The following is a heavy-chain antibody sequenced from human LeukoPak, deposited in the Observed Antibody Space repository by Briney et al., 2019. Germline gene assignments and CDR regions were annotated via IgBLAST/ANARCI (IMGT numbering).Heavy chain of an antibody. J-gene: IGHJ3*02. CDR3: ARNYYGSGSLDAFDI. Sequence: SETLSLTCTVSGGSISSSSYYWGWIRQPPGKGLEWIGSIYYSGSTNYNPSLKSRVTISVDTSKNQFSLKLSSVTAADTAVYYCARNYYGSGSLDAFDIWGQGTMVTVSS. CDR2: IYYSGST. D-gene: IGHD3-10*01. V-gene: IGHV4-39*07. CDR1: GGSISSSSYY.